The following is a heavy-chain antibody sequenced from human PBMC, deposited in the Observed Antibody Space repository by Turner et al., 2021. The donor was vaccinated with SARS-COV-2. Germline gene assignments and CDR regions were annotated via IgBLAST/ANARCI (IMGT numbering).Heavy chain of an antibody. CDR3: ARPTSCGGDCYYFDL. Sequence: QVQLVQSGAEVRKPGSSVKVSYRASGGTFSSFIINWVRQAPGQGLEWMGGIIPLPGIANYAQKFQGRVTVTADTSTSTVYMELSSLRSEDTAVYYCARPTSCGGDCYYFDLWGRGTLVTVSS. V-gene: IGHV1-69*02. D-gene: IGHD2-21*02. CDR1: GGTFSSFI. CDR2: IIPLPGIA. J-gene: IGHJ2*01.